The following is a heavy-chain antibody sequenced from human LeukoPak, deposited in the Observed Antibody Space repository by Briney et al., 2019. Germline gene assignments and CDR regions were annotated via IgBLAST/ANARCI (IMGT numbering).Heavy chain of an antibody. CDR2: ISAYNGNT. D-gene: IGHD6-19*01. CDR3: ARFLAVAPTNWFDP. CDR1: GYTFTSYG. V-gene: IGHV1-18*01. J-gene: IGHJ5*02. Sequence: GASVKVSCKASGYTFTSYGISRVRQAPGQGLEWMGWISAYNGNTNYAQKLQGRVTMTTDTSTSTAYMELRSLRSDDTAVYYCARFLAVAPTNWFDPWGQGTLVTVSS.